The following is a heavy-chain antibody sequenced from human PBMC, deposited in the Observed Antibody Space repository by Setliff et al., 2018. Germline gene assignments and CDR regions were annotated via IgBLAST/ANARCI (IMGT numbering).Heavy chain of an antibody. Sequence: GGSLRLSCAASGFTFSTYWMTWIRQAPGKGLEWLASINPHASEKYYVDSVKGRFTISRDNAKNSLSLQMNSLRVEDTAVYFCASGAIYWRKCDYWGQGTLVTVSS. CDR3: ASGAIYWRKCDY. J-gene: IGHJ4*02. CDR1: GFTFSTYW. CDR2: INPHASEK. V-gene: IGHV3-7*01. D-gene: IGHD5-12*01.